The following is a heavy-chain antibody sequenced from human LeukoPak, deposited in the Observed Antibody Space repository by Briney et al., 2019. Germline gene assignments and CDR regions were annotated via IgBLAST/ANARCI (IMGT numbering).Heavy chain of an antibody. CDR3: ARIWMATITGGYYYYGMDV. V-gene: IGHV1-18*01. CDR1: GYTFTSYG. CDR2: ISAYNGNT. J-gene: IGHJ6*02. D-gene: IGHD5-24*01. Sequence: GASVKVSCKASGYTFTSYGISWARQAPGQGLEWMGWISAYNGNTNYAQKLQGRVTMTTDTSTSTAYMELRSLRSDDTAVYYCARIWMATITGGYYYYGMDVWGQGTTVTVSS.